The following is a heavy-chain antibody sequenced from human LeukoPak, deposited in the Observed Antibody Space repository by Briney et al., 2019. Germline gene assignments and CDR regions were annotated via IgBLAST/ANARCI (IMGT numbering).Heavy chain of an antibody. Sequence: ASVKVSCKASGYTFTGYYMHWVRQAPGQGLEWMGRINPNSGGTNYAQKFQGRVTMTRDTSISTAYMELSRLRSDDTAVYYCARGGSISYYYGMDVWGQGTTVTVFS. CDR3: ARGGSISYYYGMDV. D-gene: IGHD1-26*01. J-gene: IGHJ6*02. CDR1: GYTFTGYY. V-gene: IGHV1-2*06. CDR2: INPNSGGT.